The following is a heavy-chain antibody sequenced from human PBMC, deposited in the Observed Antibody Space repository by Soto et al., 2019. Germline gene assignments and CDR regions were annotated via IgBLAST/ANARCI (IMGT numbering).Heavy chain of an antibody. V-gene: IGHV4-31*03. J-gene: IGHJ5*02. D-gene: IGHD2-21*01. CDR3: ARLRIATNNYKWFDP. Sequence: SETLSLTGSVSGAALNSGNYYWSWIRRVPGKGLEWIGHIYVTGAVDCNPSLRDRITISQDTSERQFSLNLRLVTAADTAVYYCARLRIATNNYKWFDPWGQGTLVTVSS. CDR1: GAALNSGNYY. CDR2: IYVTGAV.